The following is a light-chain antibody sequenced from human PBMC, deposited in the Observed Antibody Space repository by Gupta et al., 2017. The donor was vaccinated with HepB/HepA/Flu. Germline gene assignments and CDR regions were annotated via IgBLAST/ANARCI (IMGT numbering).Light chain of an antibody. CDR1: RNVIHCNNKDF. J-gene: IGKJ5*01. CDR2: WAS. Sequence: AMSQSPVSLSASLGERATINSKSSRNVIHCNNKDFLAWYQQKPGHPAKLLISWASTRETGIPDRFSGSGSGTDFTLTISSLQSEDVAVYYCQQYYDTAITFGQGTRLEIK. CDR3: QQYYDTAIT. V-gene: IGKV4-1*01.